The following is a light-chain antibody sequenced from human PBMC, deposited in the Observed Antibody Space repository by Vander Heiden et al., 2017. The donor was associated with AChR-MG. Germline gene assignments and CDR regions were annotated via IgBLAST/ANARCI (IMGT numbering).Light chain of an antibody. CDR1: QDIRNA. V-gene: IGKV1-NL1*01. CDR2: ATS. CDR3: QQYYVTPPT. Sequence: DLHMPPSPSSLSASLRASVPLPCRASQDIRNALAWYQQKPGKAPALLLYATSRLQSGVPSRFSGGGSGTDFTLTISSLQPEDFATYVCQQYYVTPPTFGQGTKLEIK. J-gene: IGKJ1*01.